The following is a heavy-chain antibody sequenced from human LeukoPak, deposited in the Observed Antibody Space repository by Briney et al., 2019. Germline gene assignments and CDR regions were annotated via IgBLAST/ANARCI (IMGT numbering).Heavy chain of an antibody. J-gene: IGHJ5*01. Sequence: GGSLRLSCAVSGFTVSSNYMGWVRQPPGKGLEWVSVIYSGGSTYSAESVKGRFTISRHDSRDTLYIQLNSLRVEDAAVYYCARDLSGVNPLESWGDRTLVTVSP. D-gene: IGHD2-8*01. CDR1: GFTVSSNY. CDR2: IYSGGST. V-gene: IGHV3-53*04. CDR3: ARDLSGVNPLES.